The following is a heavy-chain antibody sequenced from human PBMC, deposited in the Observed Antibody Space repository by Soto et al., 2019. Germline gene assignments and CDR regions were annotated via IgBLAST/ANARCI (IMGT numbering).Heavy chain of an antibody. V-gene: IGHV1-46*01. Sequence: ASVKVSCKASGYTFTSYYMHWVRQAPGQGLEWMGIINPSGGSTSYAQKFQGRVTMTRDTSTSTVYMELSSLRSEDTAVYYCARGTYGSGSYDISGYYYGVDVWGQGTTVTVSS. J-gene: IGHJ6*02. CDR1: GYTFTSYY. CDR3: ARGTYGSGSYDISGYYYGVDV. D-gene: IGHD3-10*01. CDR2: INPSGGST.